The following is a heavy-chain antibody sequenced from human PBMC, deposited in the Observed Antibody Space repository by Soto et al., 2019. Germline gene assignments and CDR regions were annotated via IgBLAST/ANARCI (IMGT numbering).Heavy chain of an antibody. D-gene: IGHD2-2*01. J-gene: IGHJ6*03. Sequence: ASVKVSCKASGYTFTSYGISWVRQAPGQGLEWMGWISAYNGNTNYAQKLQGRVTMTTDTSTSTAYMELRSLRSDDTAVYYCARIIVVVPADPYYYYYYMDVWGKGTTVTVS. CDR3: ARIIVVVPADPYYYYYYMDV. V-gene: IGHV1-18*01. CDR1: GYTFTSYG. CDR2: ISAYNGNT.